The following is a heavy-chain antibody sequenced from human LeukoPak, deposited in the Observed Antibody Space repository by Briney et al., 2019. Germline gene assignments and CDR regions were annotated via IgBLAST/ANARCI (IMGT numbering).Heavy chain of an antibody. J-gene: IGHJ4*02. CDR2: IIPILGIA. Sequence: SVKVSCKASGGTFSSYAISWVRQAPGQGLEWMGRIIPILGIANYAQKFQGRVTITADKSTSTAYMELRSLRSDDTAVYYCARDRLGYYDSSGYFDYWGQGTLVTVSS. V-gene: IGHV1-69*04. CDR1: GGTFSSYA. CDR3: ARDRLGYYDSSGYFDY. D-gene: IGHD3-22*01.